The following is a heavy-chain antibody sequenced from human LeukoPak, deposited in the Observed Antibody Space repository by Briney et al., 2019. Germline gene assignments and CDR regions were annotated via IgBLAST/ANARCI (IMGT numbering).Heavy chain of an antibody. CDR2: INPSGGST. J-gene: IGHJ4*02. D-gene: IGHD2-8*01. Sequence: ASVKVSCKASGYTFTSNHIHWVRQAPGQGLEWMGIINPSGGSTSYAQKFQGRVTMTRDTSTSTVYMELSSLRSEDTAVYYCARELKGDYFDYWGQGTLVTVSS. CDR3: ARELKGDYFDY. CDR1: GYTFTSNH. V-gene: IGHV1-46*01.